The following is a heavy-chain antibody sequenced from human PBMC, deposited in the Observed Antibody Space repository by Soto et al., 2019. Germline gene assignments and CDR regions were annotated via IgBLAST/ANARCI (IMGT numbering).Heavy chain of an antibody. J-gene: IGHJ5*02. CDR1: GGSISSYY. V-gene: IGHV4-59*01. Sequence: SETLSITCTVSGGSISSYYWSWIRQSPGKGLEWIGYIYYSGSTNYNPSLKSRVTISVDTSKNQFSLKLSSVTAADTAVYYCARERHAYCGADCYSDWFDPWGQGTLVTVS. D-gene: IGHD2-21*02. CDR2: IYYSGST. CDR3: ARERHAYCGADCYSDWFDP.